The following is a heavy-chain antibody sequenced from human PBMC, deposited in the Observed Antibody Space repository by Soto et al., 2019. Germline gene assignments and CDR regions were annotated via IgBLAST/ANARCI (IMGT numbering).Heavy chain of an antibody. D-gene: IGHD6-13*01. CDR1: GFPFSRTW. Sequence: EVQLVESGGGLVKPGGSLRLSCAASGFPFSRTWMSWVRQAPGKGPEWVGRIKSRVDGGTTDYAAPVKGRFTISSDDSKNNLYLQMNSLKTEDTSVYYCTTDEIAEVSTGAFFDHWGQGTLVTVSS. V-gene: IGHV3-15*01. CDR2: IKSRVDGGTT. CDR3: TTDEIAEVSTGAFFDH. J-gene: IGHJ4*02.